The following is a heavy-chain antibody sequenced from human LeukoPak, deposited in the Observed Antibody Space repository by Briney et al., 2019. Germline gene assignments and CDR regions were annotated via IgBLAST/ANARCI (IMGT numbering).Heavy chain of an antibody. D-gene: IGHD2/OR15-2a*01. CDR3: AKDVIRVGASHFDY. CDR1: GFTVSANY. CDR2: IYSGGST. J-gene: IGHJ4*02. V-gene: IGHV3-53*01. Sequence: GGSLRLSCAASGFTVSANYMSWVRQAPGKGLEWVSVIYSGGSTYYADSVKGRFTISRDNSKNTLYLQMNGLRAEDTAVYYCAKDVIRVGASHFDYWGQGTLVTVSS.